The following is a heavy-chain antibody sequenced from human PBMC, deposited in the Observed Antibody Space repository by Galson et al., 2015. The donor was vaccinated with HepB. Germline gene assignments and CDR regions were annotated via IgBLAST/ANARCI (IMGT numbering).Heavy chain of an antibody. CDR3: ARDTISN. D-gene: IGHD3-9*01. V-gene: IGHV3-30-3*01. J-gene: IGHJ4*02. Sequence: SLRLSCAASGFTFSSYAMHWVRQAPGKGLEWVAVISYDGSNKYYADSVKGRFTISRDNSKNTLYLQMNSLRAEDTAVYYCARDTISNWGQGTLVTVSS. CDR1: GFTFSSYA. CDR2: ISYDGSNK.